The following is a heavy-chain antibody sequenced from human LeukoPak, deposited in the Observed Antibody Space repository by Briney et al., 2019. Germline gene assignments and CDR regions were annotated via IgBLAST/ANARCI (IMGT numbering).Heavy chain of an antibody. CDR1: GFTVSSNY. J-gene: IGHJ4*02. CDR3: AGSDSSGYSTFDY. Sequence: GGSLRLSCAASGFTVSSNYMSWVRQAPGEGLEWVSVIYSGGSTYYADSVKGRFTISRDNSKNTLYLQMNSLRAEDTAVYYCAGSDSSGYSTFDYWGQGTLVTVSS. CDR2: IYSGGST. V-gene: IGHV3-53*01. D-gene: IGHD3-22*01.